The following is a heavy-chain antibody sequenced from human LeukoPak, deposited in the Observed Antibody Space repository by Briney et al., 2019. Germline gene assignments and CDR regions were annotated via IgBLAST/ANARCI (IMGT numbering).Heavy chain of an antibody. CDR1: QFTFSRFA. D-gene: IGHD2-21*01. CDR2: LSGSGTPT. J-gene: IGHJ6*03. V-gene: IGHV3-23*01. Sequence: GGSLRLSCEASQFTFSRFAMSWIRQAPGTGLEWVSTLSGSGTPTYYADSVKGRFTTSRDNSKDTLYLQMDKLRADDTAVYYCAKHLGSHSFLFYYMDVWGTGTSVIVSS. CDR3: AKHLGSHSFLFYYMDV.